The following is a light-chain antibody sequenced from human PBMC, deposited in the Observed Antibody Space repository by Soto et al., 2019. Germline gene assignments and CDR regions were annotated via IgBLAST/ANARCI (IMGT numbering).Light chain of an antibody. CDR1: SSDVGGYNY. CDR2: EVS. V-gene: IGLV2-14*01. Sequence: QSVLTQPASVSGSPGQSITISCTGTSSDVGGYNYVSWYQQHPGKAPKLMISEVSNRPSGVSNRFSGSKSGNTASLTISGLQAEDEADYYCSSYTSISTYVFGTGTKLTVL. CDR3: SSYTSISTYV. J-gene: IGLJ1*01.